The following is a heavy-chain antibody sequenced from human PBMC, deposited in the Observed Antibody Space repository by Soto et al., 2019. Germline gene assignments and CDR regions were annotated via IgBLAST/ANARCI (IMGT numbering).Heavy chain of an antibody. CDR2: ISYDGINK. CDR3: AKDHGYFDY. J-gene: IGHJ4*02. Sequence: GGSLRLSCAASGFAFSSYGMHWVRQAPGKGLEWVALISYDGINKHYADSVKGRFTISRDNFQNTLHLQMNSLRAEDTAVYYCAKDHGYFDYWGQGT. V-gene: IGHV3-30*18. CDR1: GFAFSSYG.